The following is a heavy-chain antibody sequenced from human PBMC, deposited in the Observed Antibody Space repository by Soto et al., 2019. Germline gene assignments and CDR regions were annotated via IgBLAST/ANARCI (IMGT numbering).Heavy chain of an antibody. CDR3: ARHPELLAFDI. J-gene: IGHJ3*02. Sequence: LSITCTVSGGSISSGGYYWSRIRQHPGKGLEWIGYIYYSGSTYYNPSLKGRVTISVDTSKNQFSLKLSSVTAADTAVYYCARHPELLAFDIWGQGTMVTVSS. CDR2: IYYSGST. CDR1: GGSISSGGYY. V-gene: IGHV4-31*03. D-gene: IGHD1-7*01.